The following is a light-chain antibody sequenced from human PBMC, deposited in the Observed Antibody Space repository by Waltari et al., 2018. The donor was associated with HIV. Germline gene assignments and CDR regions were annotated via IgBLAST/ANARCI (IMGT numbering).Light chain of an antibody. Sequence: EIVMTQSPATLSVSPGERATLYCRASPGVSNNLAWFQQKPGQAPRLLIYGASTRATGVPGRFSGSGSGKDFTLTISSLQSEDFALYYCQQNDDWPWTFGQGTKVEIK. CDR3: QQNDDWPWT. J-gene: IGKJ1*01. V-gene: IGKV3-15*01. CDR2: GAS. CDR1: PGVSNN.